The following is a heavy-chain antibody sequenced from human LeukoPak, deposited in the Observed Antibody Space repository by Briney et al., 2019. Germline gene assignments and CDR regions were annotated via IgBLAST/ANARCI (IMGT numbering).Heavy chain of an antibody. V-gene: IGHV1-2*02. CDR2: INPNSGGT. CDR1: GYTFTGYY. D-gene: IGHD6-13*01. Sequence: ASVKVSCKASGYTFTGYYMHWVRQAPGKGLEWMGWINPNSGGTNYAQKFQGRVTMTRDTSISTAYMELSRLRSDDTAVYYCARVGESGIAAAGTWFDPWGQGTLVTVSP. J-gene: IGHJ5*02. CDR3: ARVGESGIAAAGTWFDP.